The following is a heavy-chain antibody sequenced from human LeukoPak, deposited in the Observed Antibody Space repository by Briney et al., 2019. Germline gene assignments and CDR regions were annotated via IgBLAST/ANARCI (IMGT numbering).Heavy chain of an antibody. CDR2: ISGSGYST. Sequence: GGSPRLSCAASGFTFSSYAMSWVRQAPGKGLEWVSAISGSGYSTYYADSVKGRFTISRDNSKNTLYLQMNSLRAEDTAVYYCAKQILTTVTPFDYWGQGTLVTVSS. D-gene: IGHD4-17*01. V-gene: IGHV3-23*01. CDR3: AKQILTTVTPFDY. J-gene: IGHJ4*02. CDR1: GFTFSSYA.